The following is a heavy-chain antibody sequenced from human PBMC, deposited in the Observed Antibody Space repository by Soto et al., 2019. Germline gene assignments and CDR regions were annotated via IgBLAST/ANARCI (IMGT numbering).Heavy chain of an antibody. D-gene: IGHD2-15*01. CDR1: GGTFSTNP. V-gene: IGHV1-69*06. CDR3: ARRDSGGFYRYFYS. CDR2: TGSGTGPG. Sequence: QVQLVQSGAEVKKPGSSVKVSCKASGGTFSTNPISWVRQAPGQGLEWMGGTGSGTGPGNHAQKFQGRLTITGDKSTSTVYMELSSLSSEDTAVYYCARRDSGGFYRYFYSWGQGTLVTVSS. J-gene: IGHJ4*02.